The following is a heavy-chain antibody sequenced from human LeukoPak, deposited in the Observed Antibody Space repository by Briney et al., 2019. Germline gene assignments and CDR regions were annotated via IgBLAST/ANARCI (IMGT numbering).Heavy chain of an antibody. D-gene: IGHD3-3*01. CDR1: GGSISSGSYY. Sequence: SETLSLTCTVSGGSISSGSYYWSWIRQPAGKGLEWIGRIYTSGGTNYNPSLKSRVTISVDTSKNQFSLELSSVTAADTAVYYCARGAVLRFLEWLSNDAFDIWGQGTMVTVSS. CDR3: ARGAVLRFLEWLSNDAFDI. V-gene: IGHV4-61*02. J-gene: IGHJ3*02. CDR2: IYTSGGT.